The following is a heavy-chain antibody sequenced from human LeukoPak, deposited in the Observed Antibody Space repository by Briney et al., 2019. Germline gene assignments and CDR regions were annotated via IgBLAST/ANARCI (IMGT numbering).Heavy chain of an antibody. D-gene: IGHD5-12*01. CDR2: IRYDGSNK. J-gene: IGHJ4*02. Sequence: PGGSLRLSCAASGFTFSSYGMHWVRQAPGKGLEWVAFIRYDGSNKYYADSVKGRFTISRDNSKNTLYLQMNSLRAEDTAVYYCATQTRGYSGTKYFDYWGQGTLVTVSS. CDR3: ATQTRGYSGTKYFDY. CDR1: GFTFSSYG. V-gene: IGHV3-30*02.